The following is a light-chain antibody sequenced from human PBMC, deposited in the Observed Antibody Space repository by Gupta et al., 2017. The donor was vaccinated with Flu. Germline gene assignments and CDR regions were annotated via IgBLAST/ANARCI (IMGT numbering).Light chain of an antibody. CDR3: QQYDTYLAT. Sequence: RNWLAWYQQKPGKAPNLLIYKASSLESGVPSRFSGSGSGTEFSLTISSLQPEDSATYYCQQYDTYLATFGQGTKLEIK. CDR1: RNW. J-gene: IGKJ2*01. V-gene: IGKV1-5*03. CDR2: KAS.